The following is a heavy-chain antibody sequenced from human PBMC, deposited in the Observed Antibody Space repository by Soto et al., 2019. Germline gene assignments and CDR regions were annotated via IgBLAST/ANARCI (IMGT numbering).Heavy chain of an antibody. CDR1: GYTFTSSG. CDR2: ISVYNGNT. J-gene: IGHJ5*02. V-gene: IGHV1-18*01. Sequence: ASVKVSCKASGYTFTSSGISWVRQAPGQGLEWMGWISVYNGNTNYAQNFQGRVSMTTDTSTSTVYMELRNLRSDDTAVYYCARGVVVPAATGKTWFDPWGQGTLVPVSS. CDR3: ARGVVVPAATGKTWFDP. D-gene: IGHD2-2*01.